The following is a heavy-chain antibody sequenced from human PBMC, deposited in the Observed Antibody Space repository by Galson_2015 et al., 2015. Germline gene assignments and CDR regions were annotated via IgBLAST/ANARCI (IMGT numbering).Heavy chain of an antibody. CDR3: ARLPINYYGVGADY. D-gene: IGHD3-22*01. CDR1: GYIFTNYR. V-gene: IGHV5-51*01. CDR2: IYPSDSNA. Sequence: QSGAEVKKPGESLQISCQGSGYIFTNYRIAWVRQMPGKGLEWMGVIYPSDSNARYSPSFQGQVTISADKSINTAFLQWDGLRASDTAIYYCARLPINYYGVGADYWGQGTLVTISS. J-gene: IGHJ4*02.